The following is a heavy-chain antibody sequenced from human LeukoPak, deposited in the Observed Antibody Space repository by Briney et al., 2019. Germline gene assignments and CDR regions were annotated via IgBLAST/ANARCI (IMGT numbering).Heavy chain of an antibody. CDR1: GFTFSSYS. Sequence: GGSLRLSCAASGFTFSSYSMNWVRQAPGKGLEWVSSISSSSSYIYYADSVKGRFTISRDNAKNSLYLQMDSLRAEDTAVYYCAAGIQGYYFDYWGQGTLVTVSS. CDR3: AAGIQGYYFDY. D-gene: IGHD1-14*01. CDR2: ISSSSSYI. J-gene: IGHJ4*02. V-gene: IGHV3-21*01.